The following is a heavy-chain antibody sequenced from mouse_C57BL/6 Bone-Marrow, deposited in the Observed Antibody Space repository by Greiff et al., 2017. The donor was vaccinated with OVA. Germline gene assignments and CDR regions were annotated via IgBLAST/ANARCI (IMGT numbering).Heavy chain of an antibody. CDR1: GYTFTDYY. Sequence: VQLQQSGPVLVKPGASVKMSCKASGYTFTDYYMNWVKQSHGKSLEWIGVINPYNGGTSYNQKFKGKATLTVDKSPSTAYMELNSLTSEDSAVYYCARSGRDYYGSSSWFAYWGQGTLVTVSA. CDR2: INPYNGGT. D-gene: IGHD1-1*01. J-gene: IGHJ3*01. CDR3: ARSGRDYYGSSSWFAY. V-gene: IGHV1-19*01.